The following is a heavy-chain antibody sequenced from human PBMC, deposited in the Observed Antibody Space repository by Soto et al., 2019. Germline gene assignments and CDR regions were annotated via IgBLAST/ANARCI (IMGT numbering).Heavy chain of an antibody. Sequence: PGGSLRLSCAASGFTFSSYSMNWVRQAPGKGLEWVSSISSSSSYIYYVDSVKGRFTISRDNAKNSLYLQMNSLRAEDTAVYYCAREKTELLSYYYGMDVWGQGTTVTVSS. CDR2: ISSSSSYI. CDR3: AREKTELLSYYYGMDV. CDR1: GFTFSSYS. D-gene: IGHD1-7*01. J-gene: IGHJ6*02. V-gene: IGHV3-21*01.